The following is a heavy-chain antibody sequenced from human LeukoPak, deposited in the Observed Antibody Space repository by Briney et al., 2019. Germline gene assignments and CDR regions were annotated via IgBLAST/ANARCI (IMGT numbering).Heavy chain of an antibody. V-gene: IGHV4-61*02. CDR2: IYTSGST. D-gene: IGHD3-22*01. CDR3: ARSSEGRYYYDSSGYSYYYYYMDV. Sequence: SETLSLTCTVSGGSISSGSYYWSWIRQPAGKGLEWIGRIYTSGSTNYNPSLKSRVTISVDTSKNQFSLKLSSVTAADTAVYYCARSSEGRYYYDSSGYSYYYYYMDVWGKGTTVTISS. J-gene: IGHJ6*03. CDR1: GGSISSGSYY.